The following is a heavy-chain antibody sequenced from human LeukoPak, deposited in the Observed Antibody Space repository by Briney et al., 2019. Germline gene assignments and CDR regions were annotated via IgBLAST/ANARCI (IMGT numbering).Heavy chain of an antibody. CDR2: IYNGGST. D-gene: IGHD2-15*01. CDR3: TTEVSYCSGGSCYYEFSYYFDY. J-gene: IGHJ4*02. CDR1: GFIVSDDY. Sequence: HSGGSLRLSCTASGFIVSDDYMSWVRQAPGKGLEWVSVIYNGGSTYYADSVKGRFTISRDDSKNTLYLQMNSLKTEDTAVYYCTTEVSYCSGGSCYYEFSYYFDYWGQGTLVTVSS. V-gene: IGHV3-66*01.